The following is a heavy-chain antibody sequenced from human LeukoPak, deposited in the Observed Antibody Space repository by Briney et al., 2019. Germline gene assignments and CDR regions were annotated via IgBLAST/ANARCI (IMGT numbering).Heavy chain of an antibody. CDR1: VDSFSGFH. CDR2: INHSEIT. Sequence: SETLSLTCAVYVDSFSGFHWTWIRQPPGRGLEWIAEINHSEITNYNPSLERRAIISVDASKNQFSLRLTSVTAADTAVYYCARGSEMAASGTGYYFDYWGRGTLVTVSS. V-gene: IGHV4-34*01. CDR3: ARGSEMAASGTGYYFDY. J-gene: IGHJ4*02. D-gene: IGHD6-13*01.